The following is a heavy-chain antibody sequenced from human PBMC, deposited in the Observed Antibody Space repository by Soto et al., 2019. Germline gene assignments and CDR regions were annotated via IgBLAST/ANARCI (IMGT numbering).Heavy chain of an antibody. V-gene: IGHV1-18*01. J-gene: IGHJ5*02. CDR2: ISAYNGNT. Sequence: ASVKVSCKASGYTFTSYGISWVRQAPGQGLEWMGWISAYNGNTNYAQKLQGRVTMTTDTSTSTAYMELGSLRSDDTAVYYCARVNGTYYYGSSGYSDTNNWFDPWGQGTLVTVSS. CDR1: GYTFTSYG. D-gene: IGHD3-22*01. CDR3: ARVNGTYYYGSSGYSDTNNWFDP.